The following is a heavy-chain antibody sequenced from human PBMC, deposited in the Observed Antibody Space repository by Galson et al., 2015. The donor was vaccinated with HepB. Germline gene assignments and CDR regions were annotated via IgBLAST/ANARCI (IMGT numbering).Heavy chain of an antibody. CDR2: INPNGGT. V-gene: IGHV1-2*02. J-gene: IGHJ5*02. CDR1: GYTFAGYY. CDR3: AREKIVGDSFDT. Sequence: SVKVSCKASGYTFAGYYMHWVRQAPGQGLEWMGWINPNGGTKYAQKFQGRVTMTRDTSISTAYMELSRLRSDGTAVYYCAREKIVGDSFDTWGQGTLVTVSS. D-gene: IGHD1-26*01.